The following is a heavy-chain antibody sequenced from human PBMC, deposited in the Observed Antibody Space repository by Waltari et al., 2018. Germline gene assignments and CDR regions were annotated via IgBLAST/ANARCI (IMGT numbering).Heavy chain of an antibody. Sequence: QVQLVQSGAEVKKPGSSVKVSCKASGGTFSSYDISWVRQAPGQGLEWMGGIIPILGIANYAQKFQGRVTITADESTSTAYMELSSLRSEDTAVYYCARVKRDYTSGWFDPWGQGTLVTVSS. V-gene: IGHV1-69*04. D-gene: IGHD4-4*01. CDR2: IIPILGIA. CDR1: GGTFSSYD. CDR3: ARVKRDYTSGWFDP. J-gene: IGHJ5*02.